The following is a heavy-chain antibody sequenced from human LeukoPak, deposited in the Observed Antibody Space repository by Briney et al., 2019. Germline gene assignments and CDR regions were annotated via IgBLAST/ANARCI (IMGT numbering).Heavy chain of an antibody. CDR3: ARGHDSSGDAFDI. V-gene: IGHV4-34*01. CDR1: GGSFSGYY. D-gene: IGHD3-22*01. J-gene: IGHJ3*02. CDR2: INHSGST. Sequence: PSETLSLTCAVYGGSFSGYYWSWIRQPPGKGLEWIGEINHSGSTNYNPSLKSRVTISVDTSKNQFSLKLSSVTAADTAVYYCARGHDSSGDAFDIWGQGTMVTVSS.